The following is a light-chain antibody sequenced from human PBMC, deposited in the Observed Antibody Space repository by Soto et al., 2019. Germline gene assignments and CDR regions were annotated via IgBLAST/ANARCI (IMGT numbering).Light chain of an antibody. Sequence: QSALTQPASVSGSPGQSITISCTGTSSDVGNYKFVSWYQQHPGKVPKLLIYEVSNRPSGISNRFSGSKSGNTASLTISGLQAEDEADYSCSAYTITNTVLFGGVTKVTVL. CDR1: SSDVGNYKF. V-gene: IGLV2-14*01. CDR2: EVS. J-gene: IGLJ2*01. CDR3: SAYTITNTVL.